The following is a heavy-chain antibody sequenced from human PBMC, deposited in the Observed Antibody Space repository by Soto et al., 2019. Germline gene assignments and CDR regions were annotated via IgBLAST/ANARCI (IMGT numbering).Heavy chain of an antibody. CDR1: GGSISSGGYS. Sequence: QLQLQESGSGLVKPSQTLSLTCAVSGGSISSGGYSWSWIRQPPGKGLEWIGYIYHSGSTYYNPSLKGRLTISVDRSKNLFPLKLSSVTAADTAVYYCARLHGDYVTVWFDPWGQGTLVTVSS. CDR3: ARLHGDYVTVWFDP. CDR2: IYHSGST. V-gene: IGHV4-30-2*01. D-gene: IGHD4-17*01. J-gene: IGHJ5*02.